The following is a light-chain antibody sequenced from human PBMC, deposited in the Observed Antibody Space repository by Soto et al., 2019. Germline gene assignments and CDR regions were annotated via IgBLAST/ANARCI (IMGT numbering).Light chain of an antibody. Sequence: QSVLTQSTSASASLGASVKLTCTLSSGHSNYAIAWHQQQPERGPRYLMTINSDGRHSKGDGIPDRFSGSSSGAERYLTISSLQSDDEADYYCQTWGTGIQVFGGGTKVTVL. CDR1: SGHSNYA. J-gene: IGLJ2*01. V-gene: IGLV4-69*01. CDR3: QTWGTGIQV. CDR2: INSDGRH.